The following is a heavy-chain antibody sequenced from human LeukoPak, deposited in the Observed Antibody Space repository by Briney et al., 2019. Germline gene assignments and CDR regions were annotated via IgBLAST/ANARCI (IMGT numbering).Heavy chain of an antibody. V-gene: IGHV1-18*01. CDR2: IRSYNGNT. J-gene: IGHJ4*02. CDR3: ARGDSSGYYAPDY. Sequence: ASVKVSCKASGYTFTNYAINWVRQAPGQGLEWMGWIRSYNGNTNYVQKLQGRVTMTTDTSTSTAYMELRSLRSDDTAVYYCARGDSSGYYAPDYWGQGTLVTVSS. CDR1: GYTFTNYA. D-gene: IGHD3-22*01.